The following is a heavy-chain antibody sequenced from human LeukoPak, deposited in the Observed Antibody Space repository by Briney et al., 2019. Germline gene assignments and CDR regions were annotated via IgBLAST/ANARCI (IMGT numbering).Heavy chain of an antibody. V-gene: IGHV3-30*18. CDR3: AKEVTYYDFWSGYPNY. D-gene: IGHD3-3*01. CDR2: ISYDGSNK. J-gene: IGHJ4*02. Sequence: GGSLRLSCAASGFTFSSYGMHWVRQAPGKGLEWVAVISYDGSNKYYADSVKGRFTISRGNSKNTLYLQMNSLRAEDTAVYYCAKEVTYYDFWSGYPNYWGQGTLVTVSS. CDR1: GFTFSSYG.